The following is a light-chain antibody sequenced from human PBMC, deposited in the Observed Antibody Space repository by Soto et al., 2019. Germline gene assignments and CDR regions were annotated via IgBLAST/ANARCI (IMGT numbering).Light chain of an antibody. J-gene: IGKJ5*01. CDR1: QSVSSIY. CDR3: QQYNNWPPIT. V-gene: IGKV3-15*01. CDR2: GAS. Sequence: EIVLTQSPGTQSLSPGERVTLSCRASQSVSSIYLAWYQQKPGQAPRLLIYGASTRATGIPARFSGSGSGTEFTLTISSLQSEDFAVYYCQQYNNWPPITFGQGTLLEIK.